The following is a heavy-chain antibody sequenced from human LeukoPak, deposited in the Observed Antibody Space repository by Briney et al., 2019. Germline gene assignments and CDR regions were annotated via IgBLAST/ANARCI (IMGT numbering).Heavy chain of an antibody. J-gene: IGHJ6*02. CDR1: GGSISSGGYY. D-gene: IGHD2-2*01. CDR2: IYYSGST. CDR3: ARDLGYCSSTSCYYYYGMDV. Sequence: SQTLSLTCTVSGGSISSGGYYWSWIRQHPGKGLEWIGYIYYSGSTHYNPSLKSRVTISVDTSKNQFSLKLSSVTAADTAVYYCARDLGYCSSTSCYYYYGMDVWGQGTTVTVSS. V-gene: IGHV4-31*03.